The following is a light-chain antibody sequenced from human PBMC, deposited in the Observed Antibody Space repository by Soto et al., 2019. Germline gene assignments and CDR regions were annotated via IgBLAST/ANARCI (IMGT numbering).Light chain of an antibody. CDR1: QDISNY. Sequence: DIQMTQSPSSLSASVGDRVTITCQASQDISNYSNWYQQKPGKAPKLLIYDASNLETGVPSRFSGSGSGTDFTFTISSLQPEDIATYYCQQYDNLHLTFGGGTKVEIK. V-gene: IGKV1-33*01. CDR2: DAS. J-gene: IGKJ4*01. CDR3: QQYDNLHLT.